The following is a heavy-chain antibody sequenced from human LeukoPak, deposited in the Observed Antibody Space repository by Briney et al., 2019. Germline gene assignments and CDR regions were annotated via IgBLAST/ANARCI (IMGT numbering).Heavy chain of an antibody. CDR3: AKARWEPNFDY. Sequence: GGSLRLSCAASGFTFDDYAMHWVRQGPGKSLEWVSLINENGDIAYYGDSVRGRFTVSRDSAKNSLYLQVSSLTTEDTALYYCAKARWEPNFDYWGQGTLVTVSS. CDR1: GFTFDDYA. J-gene: IGHJ4*02. CDR2: INENGDIA. D-gene: IGHD1-26*01. V-gene: IGHV3-43*02.